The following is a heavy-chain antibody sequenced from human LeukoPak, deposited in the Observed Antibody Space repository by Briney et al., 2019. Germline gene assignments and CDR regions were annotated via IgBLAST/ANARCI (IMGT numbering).Heavy chain of an antibody. Sequence: GGSLSLSCAASGFTFSSYAMSWVRPAAGRGLEWVSAISGCGGSTYYADSVKGRFILSRDNSKNTLYLQMNSLRAEDTVVYYCAKFRNGTGTTDYCSQARLLTV. J-gene: IGHJ4*02. CDR1: GFTFSSYA. D-gene: IGHD1-1*01. CDR2: ISGCGGST. CDR3: AKFRNGTGTTDY. V-gene: IGHV3-23*01.